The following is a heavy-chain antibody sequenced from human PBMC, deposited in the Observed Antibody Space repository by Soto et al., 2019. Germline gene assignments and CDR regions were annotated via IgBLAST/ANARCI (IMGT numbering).Heavy chain of an antibody. CDR2: TRNKANSYTT. D-gene: IGHD4-17*01. CDR1: GFTFSDHY. J-gene: IGHJ6*02. V-gene: IGHV3-72*01. CDR3: ARGPPSRVTTVYYYGMGV. Sequence: EVQLVESGGGLVQPGGSLRLSCAASGFTFSDHYMDWVRQAPGKGLEWVGRTRNKANSYTTEYTSSVKGRFTISRDDSKNSLSLQMNSLKTEDTAVYYCARGPPSRVTTVYYYGMGVWGQGTTVTFSS.